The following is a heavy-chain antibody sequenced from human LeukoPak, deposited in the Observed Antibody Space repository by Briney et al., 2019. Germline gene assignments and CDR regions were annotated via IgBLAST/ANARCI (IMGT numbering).Heavy chain of an antibody. CDR2: ISGSGGTT. Sequence: GGSLRLSCAASGFTFSSYAMHWVRQAPGKGLEWVSAISGSGGTTYYADSVKGRFTISRDNSKSTLYLQTNSLRAEDTAIYYCAKDALGYCSGGSCPSNSWGQGTLVTVSS. CDR1: GFTFSSYA. CDR3: AKDALGYCSGGSCPSNS. V-gene: IGHV3-23*01. J-gene: IGHJ4*02. D-gene: IGHD2-15*01.